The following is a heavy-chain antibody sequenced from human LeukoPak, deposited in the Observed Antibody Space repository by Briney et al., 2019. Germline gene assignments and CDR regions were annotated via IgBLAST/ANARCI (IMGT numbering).Heavy chain of an antibody. Sequence: PGGSLRLSCAASGFTFSSYGMHWVRQAPGKGLEWVAVISYDGSNKYCADSVKGRFTISRDNAKNSLYLQMNSLRDEDTAVYYCVRDPDALDYWGQGTLVTVSS. V-gene: IGHV3-30*03. CDR3: VRDPDALDY. CDR1: GFTFSSYG. CDR2: ISYDGSNK. J-gene: IGHJ4*02.